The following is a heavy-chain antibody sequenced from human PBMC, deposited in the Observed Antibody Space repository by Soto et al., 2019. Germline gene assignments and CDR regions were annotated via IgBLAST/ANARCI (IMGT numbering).Heavy chain of an antibody. CDR1: GLTFSSYG. Sequence: PGGSLRLSCAASGLTFSSYGMHWVRQAPGKGLEWVAVISYDGSNKYYADSVKGRFTISRDNSKNTLYLQMNSLGAEDTAVYYCAKDQAIVVVIGNAFDIWGQGTMVTVSS. CDR2: ISYDGSNK. D-gene: IGHD2-21*01. V-gene: IGHV3-30*18. J-gene: IGHJ3*02. CDR3: AKDQAIVVVIGNAFDI.